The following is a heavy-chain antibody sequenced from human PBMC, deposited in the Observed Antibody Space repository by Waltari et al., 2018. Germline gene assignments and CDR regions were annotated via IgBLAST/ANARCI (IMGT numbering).Heavy chain of an antibody. J-gene: IGHJ4*02. CDR1: GGSISSSSYY. CDR2: IYYSGST. V-gene: IGHV4-39*07. D-gene: IGHD3-10*01. Sequence: QLQLQESGPGLVKPSETLSLTCTVSGGSISSSSYYWGWIRPPPGKGLEWIGSIYYSGSTYDNPSLKSRVTISVDTSKNQFSLKLSSVTAADTAVYYCARQGLWFGELLAYFDYWGQGTLVTVSS. CDR3: ARQGLWFGELLAYFDY.